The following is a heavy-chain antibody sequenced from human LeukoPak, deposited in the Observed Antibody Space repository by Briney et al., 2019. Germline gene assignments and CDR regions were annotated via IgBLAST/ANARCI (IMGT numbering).Heavy chain of an antibody. CDR1: GFTFSSYA. CDR3: AKPLRWDYYYYGMDV. CDR2: ISGSGGST. Sequence: GGSLRLSCAASGFTFSSYAMSWVRRAPGKGLEWVSAISGSGGSTYYADSVKGRFTISRDNSKNTLYLQMNSLRAEDTAVYYYAKPLRWDYYYYGMDVWGQGTTVTVSS. J-gene: IGHJ6*02. D-gene: IGHD4-23*01. V-gene: IGHV3-23*01.